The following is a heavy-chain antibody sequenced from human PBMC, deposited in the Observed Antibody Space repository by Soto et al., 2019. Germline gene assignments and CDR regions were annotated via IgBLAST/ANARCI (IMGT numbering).Heavy chain of an antibody. CDR3: ARSGASVAAAGTENWFFDL. J-gene: IGHJ2*01. CDR1: GYTFITYP. V-gene: IGHV1-3*01. CDR2: INADNGNT. D-gene: IGHD6-13*01. Sequence: QVQLVQSGAEVKKPGASVKVSCEASGYTFITYPMHWVRQAPGQRLEWMGWINADNGNTKYSQKFQGRVTITRDTSGTTAFMEVSSLRSEDTAVYYCARSGASVAAAGTENWFFDLWGRGTLVTVSS.